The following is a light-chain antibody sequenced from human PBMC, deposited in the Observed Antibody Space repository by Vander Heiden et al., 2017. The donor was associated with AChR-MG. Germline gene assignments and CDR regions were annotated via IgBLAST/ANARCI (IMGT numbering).Light chain of an antibody. CDR2: DVS. V-gene: IGLV2-14*03. J-gene: IGLJ2*01. CDR3: SSYASSSLVV. CDR1: SSDVGGYNY. Sequence: QSALTQPASVSGSPGQSATIPCTGTSSDVGGYNYVSWYQQHPGKAPKLMIYDVSNRPSGVSDRFSGSKSGNTASLTISGLQAEDEADYYCSSYASSSLVVFGGGTKLTVL.